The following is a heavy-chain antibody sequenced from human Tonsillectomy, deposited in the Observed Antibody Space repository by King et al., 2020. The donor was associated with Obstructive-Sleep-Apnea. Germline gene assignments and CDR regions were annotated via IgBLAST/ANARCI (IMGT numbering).Heavy chain of an antibody. CDR3: ARGATVTTYYYYYGMDV. Sequence: VQLQESGPGLVKPSGTLSLNCAVSGGSISSSNWWSWVRQPPGKGLEWIGKIYHSGGTNYNPSLKSRVTISVDKSKTQFSLKLSSVTAADTAVYYCARGATVTTYYYYYGMDVWGQGTTVTVSS. CDR2: IYHSGGT. CDR1: GGSISSSNW. J-gene: IGHJ6*02. V-gene: IGHV4-4*02. D-gene: IGHD4-17*01.